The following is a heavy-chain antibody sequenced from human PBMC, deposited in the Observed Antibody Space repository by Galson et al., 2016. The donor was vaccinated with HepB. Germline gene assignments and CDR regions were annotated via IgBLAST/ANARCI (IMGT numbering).Heavy chain of an antibody. CDR3: AREDGGLLLGFGMDV. D-gene: IGHD1-26*01. V-gene: IGHV3-23*01. CDR2: IRGSGSST. J-gene: IGHJ6*02. Sequence: SLRLSCAASGFTFSTYTMTWVRQAPGKGLEWISAIRGSGSSTFYADSVQGRFTISRDNSKNTLSLQMNSLRAEDTAVYYCAREDGGLLLGFGMDVWGQGTTVTVSS. CDR1: GFTFSTYT.